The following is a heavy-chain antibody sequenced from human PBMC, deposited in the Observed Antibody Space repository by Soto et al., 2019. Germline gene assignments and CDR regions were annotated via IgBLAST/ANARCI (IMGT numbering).Heavy chain of an antibody. V-gene: IGHV3-66*01. CDR2: IYRDGYT. Sequence: EVQLVESGGDLVQPGGSLRLSCAASGFTVSSNYMTWVRQAPGKGLEWVSVIYRDGYTYYADSAKGRFTISRDNSKHTLYLQMNTLRADDTAVYCCGRIFDSGHGPFDYWGQGPLVTFYS. J-gene: IGHJ4*02. CDR3: GRIFDSGHGPFDY. D-gene: IGHD3-10*01. CDR1: GFTVSSNY.